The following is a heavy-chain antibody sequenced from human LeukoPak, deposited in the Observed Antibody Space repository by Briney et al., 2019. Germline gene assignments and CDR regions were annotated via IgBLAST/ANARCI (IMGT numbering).Heavy chain of an antibody. CDR2: INPNSGGT. J-gene: IGHJ6*03. CDR3: ARALSRYCSSTSCNWYYYYYMDV. V-gene: IGHV1-2*02. CDR1: GYTFTSYG. Sequence: ASVKVSCKASGYTFTSYGISWVRQAPGQGLEWMGWINPNSGGTNYAQKFQGRVTMTRDTSISTAYMELSRLRSDDTAVYYCARALSRYCSSTSCNWYYYYYMDVWGKGTTVTVSS. D-gene: IGHD2-2*01.